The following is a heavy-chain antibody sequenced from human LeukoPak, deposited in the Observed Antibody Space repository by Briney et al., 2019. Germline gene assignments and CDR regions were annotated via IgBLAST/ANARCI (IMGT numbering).Heavy chain of an antibody. CDR1: GYTFTSYG. CDR3: ARDGRGNWLLYYYMDV. CDR2: ISAYNGNT. V-gene: IGHV1-18*01. D-gene: IGHD3-9*01. Sequence: ASVTVSCKASGYTFTSYGISWVRQAPGQGLEWMGWISAYNGNTNYAQKLQGRVTMTTDTSTSTAYMELRSLRSDDTAVYYCARDGRGNWLLYYYMDVWGKGTTVTISS. J-gene: IGHJ6*03.